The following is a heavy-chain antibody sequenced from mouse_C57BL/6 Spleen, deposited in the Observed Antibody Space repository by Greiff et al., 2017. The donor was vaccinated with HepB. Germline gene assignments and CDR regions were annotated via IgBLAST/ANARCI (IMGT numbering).Heavy chain of an antibody. CDR2: IDPSDSYT. J-gene: IGHJ1*03. V-gene: IGHV1-69*01. Sequence: PGQGLEWIGEIDPSDSYTNYNQKFKGKSTLTVDKSSSTAYMQLSSLTSEDSAVYYCARRYYGSRYWYFDVWGTGTTVTVSS. D-gene: IGHD1-1*01. CDR3: ARRYYGSRYWYFDV.